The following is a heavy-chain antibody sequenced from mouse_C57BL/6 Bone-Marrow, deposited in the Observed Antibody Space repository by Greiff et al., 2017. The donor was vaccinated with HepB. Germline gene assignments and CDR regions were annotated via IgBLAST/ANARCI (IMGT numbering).Heavy chain of an antibody. V-gene: IGHV1-80*01. J-gene: IGHJ2*01. Sequence: QVHVKQSGAELVKPGASVKISCKASGYAFSSYWMNWVKQRPGKGLEWIGQIYPGDGDTNYNGKFKGKATLTADKSSSTAYMQLSSLTSEDSAVYFCARRDYGSSYVDYWGQGTTLTVSS. CDR1: GYAFSSYW. D-gene: IGHD1-1*01. CDR2: IYPGDGDT. CDR3: ARRDYGSSYVDY.